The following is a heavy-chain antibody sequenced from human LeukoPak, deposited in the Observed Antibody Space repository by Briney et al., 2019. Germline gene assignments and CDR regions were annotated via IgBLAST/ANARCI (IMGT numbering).Heavy chain of an antibody. J-gene: IGHJ4*02. V-gene: IGHV3-23*01. CDR3: ARDFGSAAAGTGPVDY. CDR1: GFTFSSRA. Sequence: GGSLRLSCAASGFTFSSRAMSWVRQAPGKGLEWVSTIIDSGNSIYYADSVEGRFTISRDNSKDTLYLQMDSLRAGDTAVYYCARDFGSAAAGTGPVDYWGQGTLVTVSS. CDR2: IIDSGNSI. D-gene: IGHD6-13*01.